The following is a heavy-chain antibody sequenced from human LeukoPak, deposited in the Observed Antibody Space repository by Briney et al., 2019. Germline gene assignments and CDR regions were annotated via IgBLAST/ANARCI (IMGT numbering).Heavy chain of an antibody. V-gene: IGHV7-4-1*02. Sequence: ASVKVSCKASGYTFTSYAMNWVRQAPGQGLEWMGWINTNTGNPTYAQGFTGRFVFSLDTSVSTAYLQISSLKAEDTAVYYCARDDPTVTTRGADYWGQGTLVTVSS. CDR2: INTNTGNP. CDR1: GYTFTSYA. D-gene: IGHD4-17*01. J-gene: IGHJ4*02. CDR3: ARDDPTVTTRGADY.